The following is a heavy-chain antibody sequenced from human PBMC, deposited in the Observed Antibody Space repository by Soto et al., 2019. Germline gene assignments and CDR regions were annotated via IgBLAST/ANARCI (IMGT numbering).Heavy chain of an antibody. CDR2: IIPIFGTA. V-gene: IGHV1-69*06. CDR3: ASNRKNVDTAYYYGMDV. Sequence: SVKVSCKASGGTFSSYAISWVRQAPGQGLEWMGGIIPIFGTANYAQKFQGRVTITADKSTSTAYMELSSLRSEDTAVYYCASNRKNVDTAYYYGMDVWGQGTTITVSS. D-gene: IGHD5-18*01. J-gene: IGHJ6*02. CDR1: GGTFSSYA.